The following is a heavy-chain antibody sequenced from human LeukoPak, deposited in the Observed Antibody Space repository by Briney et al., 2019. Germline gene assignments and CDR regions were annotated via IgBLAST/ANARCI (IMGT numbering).Heavy chain of an antibody. V-gene: IGHV4-61*10. Sequence: SETLSLTCIVSGGSVSSGSYYWSWIRQPAGKGLEWIGRIYTSGSTNYNPSLKSRVTISVDTSKNQFSLKLSSLTAADTAVYHCARYLRSSSTYYMDVWGKGTTVTVSS. D-gene: IGHD6-6*01. CDR1: GGSVSSGSYY. CDR2: IYTSGST. J-gene: IGHJ6*03. CDR3: ARYLRSSSTYYMDV.